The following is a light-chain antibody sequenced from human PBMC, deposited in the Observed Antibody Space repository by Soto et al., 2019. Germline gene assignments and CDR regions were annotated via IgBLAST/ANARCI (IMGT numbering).Light chain of an antibody. CDR1: SSDVGGYNY. J-gene: IGLJ2*01. Sequence: QSALIQPPSASGSPGQSVTISCTGTSSDVGGYNYVSWYQQHPGKAPKLMISDVSKRPSGVPDRFSGSKSGNTASLTVSGLQAEDEADYYFSSFAGNNNLVFGGGTKLTVL. CDR3: SSFAGNNNLV. CDR2: DVS. V-gene: IGLV2-8*01.